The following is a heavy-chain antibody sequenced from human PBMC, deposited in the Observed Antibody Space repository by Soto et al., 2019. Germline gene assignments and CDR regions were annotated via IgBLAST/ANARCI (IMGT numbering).Heavy chain of an antibody. D-gene: IGHD6-13*01. CDR1: GYTFNRYG. CDR2: IRAYNDNT. J-gene: IGHJ4*02. CDR3: AIDAGSSSWYHFDY. V-gene: IGHV1-18*01. Sequence: QVQLVQSGAEVKKPGASVKVSCKASGYTFNRYGISWVRQAPGQGLEGMGWIRAYNDNTNNVQKFQGRVTMPTYTCTSTSYMELKILTSVHTAIYYYAIDAGSSSWYHFDYWGQVTLVTVSS.